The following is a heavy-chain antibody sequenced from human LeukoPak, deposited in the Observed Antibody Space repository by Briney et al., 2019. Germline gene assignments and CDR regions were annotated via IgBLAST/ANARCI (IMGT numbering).Heavy chain of an antibody. Sequence: PSETLSLTCAVYGGSFSGYYWSWIRQPPGKGLEWIGEINHSGSTNYNPSLKSRVTISVDTSKNQFSLKLTSVIAADTAIYYCAREKGFYDFIWGSYRLDAFDIWGPGTLVTVSS. D-gene: IGHD3-16*02. CDR1: GGSFSGYY. V-gene: IGHV4-34*01. CDR3: AREKGFYDFIWGSYRLDAFDI. CDR2: INHSGST. J-gene: IGHJ3*02.